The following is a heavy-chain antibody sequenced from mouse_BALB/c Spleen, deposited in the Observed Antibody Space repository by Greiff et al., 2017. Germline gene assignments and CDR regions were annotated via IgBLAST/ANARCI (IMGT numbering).Heavy chain of an antibody. Sequence: EVQLQQSGGGLVQPKGSLKLSCAASGFTFNTYAMNWVRQAPGKGLEWVARIRSKSNNYATYYADSVKDRFTISRDDSQSMLYLQMNNLKTEDTAMYYCVRHGGYRYGFAYWGQGTLVTVSA. D-gene: IGHD2-14*01. CDR1: GFTFNTYA. V-gene: IGHV10-1*02. CDR2: IRSKSNNYAT. J-gene: IGHJ3*01. CDR3: VRHGGYRYGFAY.